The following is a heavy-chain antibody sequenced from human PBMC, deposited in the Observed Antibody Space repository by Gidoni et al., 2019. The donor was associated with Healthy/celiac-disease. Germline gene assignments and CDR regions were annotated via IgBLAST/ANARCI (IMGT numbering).Heavy chain of an antibody. D-gene: IGHD5-12*01. J-gene: IGHJ6*03. V-gene: IGHV1-69*01. CDR3: ARGLVATTYYYYYYMDV. CDR1: GATFSSYA. CDR2: IIPIFGTA. Sequence: QVQLVQSGAEVKKPGSSVKVSCKASGATFSSYAISWVRQAPGQGLEWMGGIIPIFGTANYAQKFQGRVTITADESTSTAYMELSSLRSEDTAVYYCARGLVATTYYYYYYMDVWGKGTTVTVSS.